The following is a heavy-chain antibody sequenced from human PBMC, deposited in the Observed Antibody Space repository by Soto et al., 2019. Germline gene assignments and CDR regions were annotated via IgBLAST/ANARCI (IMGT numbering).Heavy chain of an antibody. CDR3: ARRYGTTFDY. V-gene: IGHV4-61*05. J-gene: IGHJ4*02. D-gene: IGHD1-7*01. CDR2: IYYSGST. Sequence: PSETLSLTCSVSGDSISNSRFYWAWIRQPPGEGLEWIGYIYYSGSTNYNPSLKSRVTISVDTSKNQFSLKLSSVTAADTAVYYCARRYGTTFDYWGQGTLVTVSS. CDR1: GDSISNSRFY.